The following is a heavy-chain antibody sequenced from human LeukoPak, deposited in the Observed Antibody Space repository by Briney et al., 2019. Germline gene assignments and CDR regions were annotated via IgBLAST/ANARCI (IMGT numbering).Heavy chain of an antibody. J-gene: IGHJ6*03. CDR2: IYSGGST. V-gene: IGHV3-53*01. CDR1: GFTVSSNY. CDR3: ARYTVTTPLYYMDV. Sequence: GGSLRLSCAASGFTVSSNYMSWVRQAPGKGLEWVSVIYSGGSTYYADSVKGRFTISRDNSKNTLYLQMNSLRAEDTAVYYCARYTVTTPLYYMDVWGKGTTVTVS. D-gene: IGHD4-11*01.